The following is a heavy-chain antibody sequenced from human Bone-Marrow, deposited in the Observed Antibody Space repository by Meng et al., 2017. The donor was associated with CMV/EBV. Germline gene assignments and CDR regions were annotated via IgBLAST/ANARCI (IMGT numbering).Heavy chain of an antibody. CDR3: AKAVLATCGGVFCYHFDV. D-gene: IGHD2-21*01. Sequence: LSSAASGFTSSNYAMSWVRQAPGKGLEWVSTFSGGLDNTYYADSVRGRFTISRDNSKNTLPLQMNSLRAEDTDIYYCAKAVLATCGGVFCYHFDVWGQGTLVTVSS. CDR1: GFTSSNYA. V-gene: IGHV3-23*01. CDR2: FSGGLDNT. J-gene: IGHJ4*02.